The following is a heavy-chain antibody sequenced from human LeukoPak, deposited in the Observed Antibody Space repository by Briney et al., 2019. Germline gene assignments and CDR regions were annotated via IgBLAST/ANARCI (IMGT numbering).Heavy chain of an antibody. CDR1: GFTVSSNY. J-gene: IGHJ4*02. CDR2: IYSGGST. V-gene: IGHV3-53*01. CDR3: ASPRGIQLWVFDY. D-gene: IGHD5-18*01. Sequence: PGGSLRLSCAASGFTVSSNYMSWVRQAPGKGLEWVSVIYSGGSTYYADSVKGRFTISRDNSKNTLYLQMNSLRAEDTAVYYCASPRGIQLWVFDYWGQGTLVTVSS.